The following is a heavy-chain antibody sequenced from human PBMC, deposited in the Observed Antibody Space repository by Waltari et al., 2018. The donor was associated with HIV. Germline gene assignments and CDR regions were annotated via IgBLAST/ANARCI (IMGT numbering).Heavy chain of an antibody. CDR1: GGSISSSSYY. J-gene: IGHJ4*02. CDR3: ARHPDCSSTSCHPLFDY. Sequence: QLQLQESGPGLVKPSETLSLTCTVSGGSISSSSYYWGWIRQPPGKGLEWIGSIYYSGSTYYNPSLKSRVTISVDTSKNQFSLKLSSVTAADTAVYYCARHPDCSSTSCHPLFDYWGQGTLVTVSS. V-gene: IGHV4-39*01. CDR2: IYYSGST. D-gene: IGHD2-2*01.